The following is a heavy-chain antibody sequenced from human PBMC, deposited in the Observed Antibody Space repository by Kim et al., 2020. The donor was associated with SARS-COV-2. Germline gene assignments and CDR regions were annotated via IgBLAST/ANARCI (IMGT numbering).Heavy chain of an antibody. V-gene: IGHV4-34*01. CDR2: INHSGST. CDR3: ARGWGSEEMATIGPLYGMDV. CDR1: GGSFSGYY. Sequence: SETLSLTCAVYGGSFSGYYWSWIRQPPGKGLEWIGEINHSGSTNYNPSLKSRVTISVDTSKNQFSLKLSSVTAADTAVYYCARGWGSEEMATIGPLYGMDVWGQGTTVTVSS. J-gene: IGHJ6*02. D-gene: IGHD5-12*01.